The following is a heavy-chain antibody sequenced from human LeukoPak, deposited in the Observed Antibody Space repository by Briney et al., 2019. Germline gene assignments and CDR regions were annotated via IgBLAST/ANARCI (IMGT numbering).Heavy chain of an antibody. V-gene: IGHV1-18*01. CDR1: GDTFTSYG. CDR3: TTGLRYFDWLPYDY. D-gene: IGHD3-9*01. Sequence: ASVKVSCKASGDTFTSYGISWVRQAPGQGLEWMGWISAYNGNTNYAQKLQGRVTMTTDTSTSTAYMELRSLRSDDTAVYYCTTGLRYFDWLPYDYWGQGTLVTVSS. J-gene: IGHJ4*02. CDR2: ISAYNGNT.